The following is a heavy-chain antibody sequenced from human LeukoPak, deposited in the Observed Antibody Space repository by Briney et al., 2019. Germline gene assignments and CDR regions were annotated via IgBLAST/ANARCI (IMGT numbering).Heavy chain of an antibody. D-gene: IGHD2-15*01. CDR1: GGSFTNYY. Sequence: SETLSLTCAVYGGSFTNYYWSWIRQPPGKGLEWIGEIKHDGSTNYNPSLKSRVIMSLDTSKNQFFLNLNSVTAADTAVYYCARGFSGVVARDWGQGTLVTVSS. CDR3: ARGFSGVVARD. CDR2: IKHDGST. J-gene: IGHJ4*02. V-gene: IGHV4-34*01.